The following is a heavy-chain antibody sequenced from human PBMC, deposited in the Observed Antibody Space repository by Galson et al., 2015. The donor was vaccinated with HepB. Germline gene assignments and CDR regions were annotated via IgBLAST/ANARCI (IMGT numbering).Heavy chain of an antibody. Sequence: SLRLSCAASGFTFSSYAMHWVRQAPGKGLEWVAVISYDGSNKYYADSVKGRFTISRDNSKNTLYLQMNSLRAEDTAMYYCARSPSGSYHEGVYWGQGTLVTVSS. CDR1: GFTFSSYA. D-gene: IGHD1-26*01. CDR3: ARSPSGSYHEGVY. CDR2: ISYDGSNK. V-gene: IGHV3-30-3*01. J-gene: IGHJ4*02.